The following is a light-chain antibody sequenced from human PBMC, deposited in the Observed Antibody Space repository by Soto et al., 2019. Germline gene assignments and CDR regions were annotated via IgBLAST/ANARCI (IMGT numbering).Light chain of an antibody. V-gene: IGKV1-27*01. CDR2: AAS. Sequence: HLTPPSPYLPASLGDTLTISFGARQPISGLFAWYQQRPGEVPRLLIHAASVSQSGVPSRFSGSGSKTNFTLTISSLQPEDVATYYCQNYNLALPTFGQGTRLEIK. CDR1: QPISGL. J-gene: IGKJ5*01. CDR3: QNYNLALPT.